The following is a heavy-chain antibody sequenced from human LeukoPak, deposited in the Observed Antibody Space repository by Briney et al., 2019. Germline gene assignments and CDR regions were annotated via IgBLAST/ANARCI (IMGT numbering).Heavy chain of an antibody. J-gene: IGHJ3*02. V-gene: IGHV3-48*04. CDR1: GFTFSGHN. CDR3: ARVSIVVVPAALDAFDI. CDR2: ISGSSSSI. Sequence: PGGSLRLSCAASGFTFSGHNLNWVRQGPGKGLEWLSYISGSSSSIFYADSVKGRFTISRDNAKNSLYLQMNSLRAEDTAVYYCARVSIVVVPAALDAFDIWGQGTMVTVSS. D-gene: IGHD2-2*01.